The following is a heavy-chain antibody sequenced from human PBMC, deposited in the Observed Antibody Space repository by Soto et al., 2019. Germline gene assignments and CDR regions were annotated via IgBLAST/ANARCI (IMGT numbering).Heavy chain of an antibody. CDR2: IYHSGSI. CDR1: GGSISSSNW. Sequence: SETLSLTCAVSGGSISSSNWWSWVRQPPGKGLEWIGEIYHSGSINYNPSLKSRVTISVDKSKNQLSLKLSSVTAADTAVYYCASPIDSPGAFDIWGQGTMVTVSS. CDR3: ASPIDSPGAFDI. D-gene: IGHD3-16*02. V-gene: IGHV4-4*02. J-gene: IGHJ3*02.